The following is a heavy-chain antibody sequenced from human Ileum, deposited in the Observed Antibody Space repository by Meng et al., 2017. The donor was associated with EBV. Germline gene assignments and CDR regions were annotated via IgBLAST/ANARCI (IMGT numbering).Heavy chain of an antibody. V-gene: IGHV4-39*01. D-gene: IGHD2-21*02. CDR3: ARRDTAWFDP. J-gene: IGHJ5*02. CDR2: IYHTGST. CDR1: GGSITSYSYS. Sequence: LNWQWWAPGLLTPSATLSLTCSLSGGSITSYSYSWGWIRQPPGKGLEWIATIYHTGSTYYNPSLKSRVTISVDTSKNEFSLKVTSVTAADTALYYCARRDTAWFDPWGRGTLVTVSS.